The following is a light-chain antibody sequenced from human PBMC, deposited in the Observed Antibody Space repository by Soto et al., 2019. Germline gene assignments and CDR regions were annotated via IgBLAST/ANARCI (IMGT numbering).Light chain of an antibody. Sequence: EIVLTQSPATLSFSPGERSTLSCSAIQSVSSNLAWYQQKPGQAPRLLIYGASTRATGIPARFSGSGSGTEFTLTISSLQSEDFAVYYCQQYNNWPPTWTFGQGTKVDI. CDR2: GAS. CDR3: QQYNNWPPTWT. J-gene: IGKJ1*01. V-gene: IGKV3-15*01. CDR1: QSVSSN.